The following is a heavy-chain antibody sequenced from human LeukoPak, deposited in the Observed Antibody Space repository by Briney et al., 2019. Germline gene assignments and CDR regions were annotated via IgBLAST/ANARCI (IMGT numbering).Heavy chain of an antibody. CDR1: GGTFSSYA. CDR3: ARDRYSSGQYYFDY. J-gene: IGHJ4*02. CDR2: IIPILGIA. D-gene: IGHD6-19*01. V-gene: IGHV1-69*04. Sequence: SVKVSCKASGGTFSSYAISWVRQAPGQGLEWMGRIIPILGIANYAQKFQGRVTITADKSTSTAYMELSSLRSEDTAVYYCARDRYSSGQYYFDYWGQGTLVTVSS.